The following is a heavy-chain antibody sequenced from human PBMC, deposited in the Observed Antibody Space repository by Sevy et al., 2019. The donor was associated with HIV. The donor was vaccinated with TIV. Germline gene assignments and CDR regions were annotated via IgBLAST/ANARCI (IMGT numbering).Heavy chain of an antibody. Sequence: GGSLRLSCAASGFTFSSYAMSWVRQAPGKGLEWVSAISGSGGSTYYADSVKGRFTISIDNSKNTLYLQMNSLRAEDTAVYYCAVGKVGATPFDYWGQGTLVTVSS. CDR3: AVGKVGATPFDY. D-gene: IGHD1-26*01. CDR2: ISGSGGST. CDR1: GFTFSSYA. J-gene: IGHJ4*02. V-gene: IGHV3-23*01.